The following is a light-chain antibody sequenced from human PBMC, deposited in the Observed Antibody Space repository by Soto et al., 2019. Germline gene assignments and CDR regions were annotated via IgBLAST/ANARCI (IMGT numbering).Light chain of an antibody. J-gene: IGLJ1*01. CDR1: SSDVGSYSL. V-gene: IGLV2-23*02. CDR3: CSYADSSTLYV. CDR2: EVS. Sequence: QSALTQPASVSGSPGQSITISCTGTSSDVGSYSLVSWYQQHPGKAPKLMIYEVSKRPSGVSNRFSGSKSGNTASLTISGLQAEDEADYYCCSYADSSTLYVFGTGTEVTVL.